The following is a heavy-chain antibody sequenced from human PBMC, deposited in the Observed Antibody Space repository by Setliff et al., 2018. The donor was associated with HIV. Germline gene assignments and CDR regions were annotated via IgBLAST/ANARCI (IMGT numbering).Heavy chain of an antibody. CDR1: GFTFSNYN. V-gene: IGHV3-48*01. D-gene: IGHD1-26*01. Sequence: GGSLRLSCAASGFTFSNYNMNWVRQAPGKGLEWVSYISSSSSSKNHYVDSAKGRFTISRDNSNNTLYLQMNSLRPDDTAVYYCASARIPTGGTSTSLDFWGQGTLVTVSS. CDR3: ASARIPTGGTSTSLDF. CDR2: ISSSSSSK. J-gene: IGHJ4*02.